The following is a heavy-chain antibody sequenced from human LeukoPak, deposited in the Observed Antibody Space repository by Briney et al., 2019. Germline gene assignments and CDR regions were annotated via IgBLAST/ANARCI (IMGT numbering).Heavy chain of an antibody. CDR1: GGSFSGYY. CDR3: ARVSEAVAGDFDY. CDR2: INHSGST. Sequence: SETLSLTCAVYGGSFSGYYWSWIRQPPGKGLEWIGEINHSGSTNYNPSLKSRVTISVDTSKNQFSLKLSSVTAADTAVYYRARVSEAVAGDFDYWGQGTLVTVSS. V-gene: IGHV4-34*01. D-gene: IGHD6-19*01. J-gene: IGHJ4*02.